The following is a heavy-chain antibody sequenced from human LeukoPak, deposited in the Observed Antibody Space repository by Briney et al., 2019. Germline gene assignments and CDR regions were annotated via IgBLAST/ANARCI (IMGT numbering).Heavy chain of an antibody. V-gene: IGHV3-64D*09. D-gene: IGHD2-21*02. J-gene: IGHJ4*02. CDR2: ISSNGDST. Sequence: QPGGSLRLSCSASGFTFSRSDMHWVRQAPGKGLEYVSAISSNGDSTYYADSVKGRFTISRDNSKNTLYLQMSSLRAEDTAVYYCVKDTRIVVVTAKYYFDYWGQGTLVTVSS. CDR3: VKDTRIVVVTAKYYFDY. CDR1: GFTFSRSD.